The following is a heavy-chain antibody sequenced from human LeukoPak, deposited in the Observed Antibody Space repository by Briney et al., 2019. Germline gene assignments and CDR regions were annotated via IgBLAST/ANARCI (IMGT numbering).Heavy chain of an antibody. J-gene: IGHJ5*02. Sequence: GASVKVSCKASGYTFTGYYMHWVRQAPGQGLEWMGWINPNSGGTNYAQKFQGRVTMTRDTSISTAYMELNRLRSDDTAVYYCARVPEQQLVLGWFDPWGQGTLVTVSS. CDR3: ARVPEQQLVLGWFDP. CDR1: GYTFTGYY. D-gene: IGHD6-13*01. CDR2: INPNSGGT. V-gene: IGHV1-2*02.